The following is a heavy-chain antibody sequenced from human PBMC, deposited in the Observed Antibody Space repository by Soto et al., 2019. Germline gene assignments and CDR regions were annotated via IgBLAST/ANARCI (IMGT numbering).Heavy chain of an antibody. CDR1: GGSISSGRFY. V-gene: IGHV4-31*03. CDR3: ARTTFYDVFTAYYSLFDY. CDR2: ISDSGRS. D-gene: IGHD3-9*01. Sequence: QVQLQESGPGLVKPSQTLTLTCTVSGGSISSGRFYWSWIRQHPGKGLEWIGHISDSGRSYYNPSLESRVTISVDKANNQFSLKLSAVTAADTAVYFCARTTFYDVFTAYYSLFDYWGQGTMVTVSS. J-gene: IGHJ4*02.